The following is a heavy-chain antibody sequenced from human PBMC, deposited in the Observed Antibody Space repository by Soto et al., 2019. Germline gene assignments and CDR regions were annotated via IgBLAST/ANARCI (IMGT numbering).Heavy chain of an antibody. CDR1: GVSISSNNW. CDR3: ARSSRYQYDSSEGNFDY. D-gene: IGHD3-22*01. CDR2: MYHTGST. J-gene: IGHJ4*02. Sequence: QVQLQESGPGLVKPSGTLSLTCAVSGVSISSNNWWSWVRQPPGKGLEWIGEMYHTGSTNYNPSLKSRVPISVDKAKNPFSLELNSVTAADTAVYYCARSSRYQYDSSEGNFDYWGQGTLVTVSS. V-gene: IGHV4-4*02.